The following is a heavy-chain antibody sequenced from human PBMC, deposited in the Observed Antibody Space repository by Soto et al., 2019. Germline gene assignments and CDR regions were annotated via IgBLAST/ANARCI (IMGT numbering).Heavy chain of an antibody. Sequence: QVQLVQSGDEVRKPGSSVKVSCKASGYIFVNYGIAWVRQAPGQGLEWMGWISPYSGNTHYASKVQGRVTMTTDTTTSKASMGPACLASDDTGVYYCAMVYNYGTATPIDVWGQGTMVTVSS. D-gene: IGHD2-8*01. J-gene: IGHJ6*02. CDR2: ISPYSGNT. CDR3: AMVYNYGTATPIDV. CDR1: GYIFVNYG. V-gene: IGHV1-18*01.